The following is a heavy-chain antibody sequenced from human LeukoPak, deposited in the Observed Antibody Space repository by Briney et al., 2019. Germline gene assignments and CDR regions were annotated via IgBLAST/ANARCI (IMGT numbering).Heavy chain of an antibody. CDR1: GFTFSSYS. D-gene: IGHD3-3*01. Sequence: GGSLRLSCAASGFTFSSYSMNWVRQAPGKGLEWVSSISSSSSYIYYADSVKGRFTISRDNAKNSLYLQTNSLRAEDTAVYYCARVFPPRPLDYWGQGTLVTVSS. J-gene: IGHJ4*02. CDR3: ARVFPPRPLDY. V-gene: IGHV3-21*01. CDR2: ISSSSSYI.